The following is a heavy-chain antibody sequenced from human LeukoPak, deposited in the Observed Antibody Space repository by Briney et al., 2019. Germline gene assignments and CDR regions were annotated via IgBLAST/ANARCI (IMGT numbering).Heavy chain of an antibody. CDR3: AKAPYGDYVGIDY. CDR2: ISGSGGST. J-gene: IGHJ4*02. CDR1: GFTFSSYA. V-gene: IGHV3-23*01. Sequence: GGSLRLSCAASGFTFSSYAMSWVRQAPGKGLEWVSAISGSGGSTYYADSVKGRFTISRDNSKNTLYLQMNSLRAEDAAVYYCAKAPYGDYVGIDYWGQGTLVTVSS. D-gene: IGHD4-17*01.